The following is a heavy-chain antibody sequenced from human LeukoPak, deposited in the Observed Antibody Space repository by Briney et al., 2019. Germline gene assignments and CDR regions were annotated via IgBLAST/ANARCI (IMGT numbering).Heavy chain of an antibody. D-gene: IGHD3-10*01. V-gene: IGHV3-74*01. CDR2: INSDGSYS. CDR3: ARDCWSYGIDY. J-gene: IGHJ4*02. Sequence: TGGSLRLSCAASGFTFSRHWMHWVRQAPGKGLVCVSRINSDGSYSDFADSVRGRFTISRDNAKDTLYLQMNSLRAEDTAVYYCARDCWSYGIDYWGQGTLVTVSS. CDR1: GFTFSRHW.